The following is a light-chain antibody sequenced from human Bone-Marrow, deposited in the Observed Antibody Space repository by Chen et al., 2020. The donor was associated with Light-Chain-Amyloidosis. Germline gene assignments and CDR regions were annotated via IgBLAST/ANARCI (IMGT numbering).Light chain of an antibody. CDR1: SSDVGSYNY. V-gene: IGLV2-14*01. J-gene: IGLJ3*02. Sequence: QSALTPPASVSGPPGQSITISCTGTSSDVGSYNYVSWYQHPPGKAPKLMICAVSNRPSGVSERFSGCKSGNTASLTISGLQAENEADYYCSSFTSSTTWVFGGGPKLTVL. CDR3: SSFTSSTTWV. CDR2: AVS.